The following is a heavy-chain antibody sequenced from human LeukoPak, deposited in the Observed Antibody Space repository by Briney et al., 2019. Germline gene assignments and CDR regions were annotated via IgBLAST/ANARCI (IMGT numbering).Heavy chain of an antibody. Sequence: GGSLRLSCAASGFTFSSYGMHWVRQAPGKGLEWVAFIRYDGSNKYYADSVKGRFTVSRDNSKNTLYLQMNSLRAEDTAVYYCAKVPGRGWELLAGYYMDVWGKGTTVTVSS. V-gene: IGHV3-30*02. CDR2: IRYDGSNK. D-gene: IGHD1-26*01. CDR1: GFTFSSYG. J-gene: IGHJ6*03. CDR3: AKVPGRGWELLAGYYMDV.